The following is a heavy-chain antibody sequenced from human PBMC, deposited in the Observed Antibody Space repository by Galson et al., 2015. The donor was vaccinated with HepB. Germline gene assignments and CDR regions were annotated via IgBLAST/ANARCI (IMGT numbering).Heavy chain of an antibody. V-gene: IGHV6-1*01. D-gene: IGHD6-19*01. CDR2: TYYKSMWYN. CDR3: AREIDSGPNRFDY. Sequence: CAISGDSVSSNSAAWNWIRQSPSRGLEWLGRTYYKSMWYNDYAVSVKSRITVNPDTSKNQFSLHLNSVTPEDTAVYYCAREIDSGPNRFDYWGQRTLVTVS. CDR1: GDSVSSNSAA. J-gene: IGHJ4*02.